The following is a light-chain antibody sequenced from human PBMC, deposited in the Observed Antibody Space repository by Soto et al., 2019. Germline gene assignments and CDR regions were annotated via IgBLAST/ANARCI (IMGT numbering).Light chain of an antibody. V-gene: IGKV3-15*01. Sequence: EIVMTQSPATLSVSPGERATLSCRASQSVNSNLAWYQQKPGQAPRLLIYGASTRATGIPARFSGSGSGTEFTVIISSLQSEDFAVYFCQQYNNWPLTFGGGTKVEIK. J-gene: IGKJ4*01. CDR2: GAS. CDR1: QSVNSN. CDR3: QQYNNWPLT.